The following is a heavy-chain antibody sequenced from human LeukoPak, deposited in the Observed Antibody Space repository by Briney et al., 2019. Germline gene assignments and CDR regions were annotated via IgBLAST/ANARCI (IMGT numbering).Heavy chain of an antibody. D-gene: IGHD4-17*01. V-gene: IGHV3-21*01. CDR1: GFTFSSYS. J-gene: IGHJ6*02. CDR2: ISSSSSYI. Sequence: GGSLRLSCAASGFTFSSYSMNWVRQAPGKGLEWVPSISSSSSYIYYADSVKGRFTISRDNAKNSLYLRMNSLRAEDTAVYYCARRKVTTVTTKEPGYYYYYGMDVWGQGTTVTVSS. CDR3: ARRKVTTVTTKEPGYYYYYGMDV.